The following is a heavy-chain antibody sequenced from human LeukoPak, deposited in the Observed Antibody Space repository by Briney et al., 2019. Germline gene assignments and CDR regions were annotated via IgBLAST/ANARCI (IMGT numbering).Heavy chain of an antibody. D-gene: IGHD3-16*01. J-gene: IGHJ4*02. CDR1: GGSISSNNW. CDR3: AGGGGYVHGYYFDY. Sequence: SETLSLTCAVSGGSISSNNWWGWVRQPPGKGLEWIGYIYHSGSTYYNPSLKSRVTISVDRSKNQFSLKLSSVTAADTAVYYCAGGGGYVHGYYFDYWGQGTLVTVSS. CDR2: IYHSGST. V-gene: IGHV4-4*02.